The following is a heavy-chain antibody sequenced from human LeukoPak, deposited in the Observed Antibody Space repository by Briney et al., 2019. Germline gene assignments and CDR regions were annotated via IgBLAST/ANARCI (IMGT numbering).Heavy chain of an antibody. CDR3: ARDRNRSYFDY. CDR2: ISRSGSII. CDR1: GFIFSSYD. V-gene: IGHV3-48*02. Sequence: GGSLRLSCAASGFIFSSYDLNWVRQTPGKGLEWISFISRSGSIIYYADSVKGRFTISRDNAKNSLYLQMDSLRDDDTAVYYCARDRNRSYFDYWGQGTLVTVSS. J-gene: IGHJ4*02.